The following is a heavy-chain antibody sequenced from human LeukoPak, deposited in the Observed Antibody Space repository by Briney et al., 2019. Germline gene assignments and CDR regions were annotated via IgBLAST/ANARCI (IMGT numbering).Heavy chain of an antibody. CDR3: ARHTSGLNFDY. J-gene: IGHJ4*02. Sequence: PSETLSLTCTVSGGSISSYYWSWIRQPPGKGLEWIGFIYYSGSTNYNPSLKSRVTISVDTSKNQFSLKLSSVTAADTAVYYCARHTSGLNFDYWGQGTLVTVSS. V-gene: IGHV4-59*08. CDR2: IYYSGST. CDR1: GGSISSYY. D-gene: IGHD6-19*01.